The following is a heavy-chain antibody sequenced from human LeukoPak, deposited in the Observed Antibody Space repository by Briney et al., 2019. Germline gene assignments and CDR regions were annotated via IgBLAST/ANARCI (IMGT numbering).Heavy chain of an antibody. CDR1: GFTFGDYA. CDR3: TRDIYRSADY. J-gene: IGHJ4*02. CDR2: IRSKAYGGTT. V-gene: IGHV3-49*04. D-gene: IGHD1-26*01. Sequence: GGSLRLSCTASGFTFGDYAMSWVRQAPGKRLEWVGFIRSKAYGGTTEYAASVKGRFTISRDDSKSIAYLQMNSLKTEDTAVYYCTRDIYRSADYWGQGTLVTVSS.